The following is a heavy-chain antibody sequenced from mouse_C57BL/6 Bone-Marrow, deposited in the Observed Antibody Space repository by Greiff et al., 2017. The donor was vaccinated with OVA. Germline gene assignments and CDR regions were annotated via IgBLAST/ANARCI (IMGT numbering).Heavy chain of an antibody. D-gene: IGHD1-1*01. CDR1: GFSLTSYG. V-gene: IGHV2-4*01. Sequence: QVQLKQSGPGLVQPSQSLSITCTVSGFSLTSYGVHWVRQPPGKGLEWLGVIWSGGSTDYNAAFISRLSISKDNSKSQVFFKMNSLQADDTAIYYCAKNGATVVAYYYAMDYWGQGTSVTVSS. CDR3: AKNGATVVAYYYAMDY. J-gene: IGHJ4*01. CDR2: IWSGGST.